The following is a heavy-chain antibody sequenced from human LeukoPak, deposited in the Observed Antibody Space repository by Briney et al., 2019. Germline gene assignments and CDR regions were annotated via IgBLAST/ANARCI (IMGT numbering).Heavy chain of an antibody. J-gene: IGHJ6*02. Sequence: GGSLRLSCAASGFTFSDYYMRWIRQAPGKGLEWVSYISSSGSTIYSADSVKGRFTISRDNAKNSLYLQMNSLRAEDTAVYCCARDQGFGEFTYYYGMDVWGQGTTVTVSS. D-gene: IGHD3-10*01. CDR2: ISSSGSTI. CDR1: GFTFSDYY. V-gene: IGHV3-11*01. CDR3: ARDQGFGEFTYYYGMDV.